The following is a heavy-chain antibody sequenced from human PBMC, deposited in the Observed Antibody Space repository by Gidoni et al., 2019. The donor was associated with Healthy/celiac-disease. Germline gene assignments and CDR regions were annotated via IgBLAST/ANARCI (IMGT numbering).Heavy chain of an antibody. V-gene: IGHV3-33*01. J-gene: IGHJ6*02. CDR1: GFAFSSYC. Sequence: QVQMVESGGGVVQPGRSLRLSCAASGFAFSSYCMHWVRQAPGKGLEWVAVIWYDGSNKYYADSVKGRFTISRDNSKNTLYLQMNSLRAEDTAVYYCARDGPSWGYGMDVWGQGTTVTVSS. CDR2: IWYDGSNK. D-gene: IGHD3-16*01. CDR3: ARDGPSWGYGMDV.